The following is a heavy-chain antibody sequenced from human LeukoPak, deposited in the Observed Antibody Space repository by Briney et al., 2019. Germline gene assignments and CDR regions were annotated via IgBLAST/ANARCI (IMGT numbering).Heavy chain of an antibody. D-gene: IGHD4-17*01. Sequence: SETLSLTCTVSGGSISSYYWSWIRQPPGEGLEWIGYIYYSGSTNYSPSLTSRVTISVDTSKNQFSLKLSSVTAADTAVYYCARLLWGTYDYGYSYYYMDVWGKGTTVTVSS. CDR2: IYYSGST. V-gene: IGHV4-59*01. J-gene: IGHJ6*03. CDR3: ARLLWGTYDYGYSYYYMDV. CDR1: GGSISSYY.